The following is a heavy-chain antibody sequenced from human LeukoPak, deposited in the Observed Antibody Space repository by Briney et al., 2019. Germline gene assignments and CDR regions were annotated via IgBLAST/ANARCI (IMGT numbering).Heavy chain of an antibody. D-gene: IGHD3-10*01. J-gene: IGHJ4*02. CDR1: GFTFSSYG. CDR3: AKGHYYGSGSLDY. CDR2: IGGRDGST. V-gene: IGHV3-23*01. Sequence: GGSLRLSCAASGFTFSSYGMSWVRQAPGKGLEWVSAIGGRDGSTYYADSVKGRFTISRDNSKNTPYVQMNSLRAEDTAVYYCAKGHYYGSGSLDYWGQGTLVTVSS.